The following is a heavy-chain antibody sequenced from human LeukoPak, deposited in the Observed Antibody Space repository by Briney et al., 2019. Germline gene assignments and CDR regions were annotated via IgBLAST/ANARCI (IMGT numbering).Heavy chain of an antibody. CDR2: SSNSYT. J-gene: IGHJ3*02. CDR1: GFTFSDYY. CDR3: AKEVADFDGFDI. V-gene: IGHV3-11*06. Sequence: GGSLRLSCTASGFTFSDYYMSWIRQAPGKGLEWVSRSSNSYTNYADSVKGRFTISRDNAKSSLYLQMNSLRADDTAVYYCAKEVADFDGFDIWGQGTMVTVSS. D-gene: IGHD2-21*02.